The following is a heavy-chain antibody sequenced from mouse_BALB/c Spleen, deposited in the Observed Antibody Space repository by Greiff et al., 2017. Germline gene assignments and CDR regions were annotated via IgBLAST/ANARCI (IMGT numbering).Heavy chain of an antibody. CDR3: ARSSIEDAMDY. V-gene: IGHV1S34*01. CDR2: ISCYNGAT. CDR1: GFSFTGYY. J-gene: IGHJ4*01. Sequence: LVKTGASLKISCTASGFSFTGYYMHWVKQSPGKSLEWIGYISCYNGATSYNQKFKGKATFTVDTSSSTAYMQFNSLTSEDAAVYYYARSSIEDAMDYWGQGTSVTVSS.